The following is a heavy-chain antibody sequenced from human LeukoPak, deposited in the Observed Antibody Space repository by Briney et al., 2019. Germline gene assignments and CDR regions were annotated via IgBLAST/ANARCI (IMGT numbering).Heavy chain of an antibody. CDR1: GYTFTSYD. V-gene: IGHV1-8*01. CDR2: MNPNSGNT. CDR3: ARGHDILTGYYYDPFDY. D-gene: IGHD3-9*01. Sequence: GASVKVSCKASGYTFTSYDINWVRQPTGQGLEWMGWMNPNSGNTGYAQKFQGRVTMTRNTSINTAYMELSSLRSEDTAVYYCARGHDILTGYYYDPFDYWGQGTLVTVSS. J-gene: IGHJ4*02.